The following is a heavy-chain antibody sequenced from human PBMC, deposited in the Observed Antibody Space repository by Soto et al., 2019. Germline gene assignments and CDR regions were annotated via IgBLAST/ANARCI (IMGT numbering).Heavy chain of an antibody. J-gene: IGHJ4*02. D-gene: IGHD3-3*01. Sequence: ASVKVSCKASGYTFTSYGIIWVRQAPGQGLEWMGWISAYNGNTNYAQKLQGRVTMTTDTSTSTAYMELRSLRSDDTAVYYCARSYDFWSGYFRGPGAFDYWGQGTLVTVSS. CDR2: ISAYNGNT. CDR1: GYTFTSYG. V-gene: IGHV1-18*01. CDR3: ARSYDFWSGYFRGPGAFDY.